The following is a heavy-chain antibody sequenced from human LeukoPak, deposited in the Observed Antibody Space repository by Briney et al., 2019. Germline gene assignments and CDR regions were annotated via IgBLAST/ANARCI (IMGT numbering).Heavy chain of an antibody. J-gene: IGHJ4*02. CDR1: GFTFSSYS. V-gene: IGHV3-21*01. CDR3: AAYCRGGSCYMDFDY. CDR2: IRSSSSYI. D-gene: IGHD2-15*01. Sequence: GGSLRLSCAASGFTFSSYSMNWVRQAPGKGLEWVSSIRSSSSYIYYADSVKGRFTISRDNAKNSLYLQMNSLRAEDTAEYYYAAYCRGGSCYMDFDYWGQGTLVTVSS.